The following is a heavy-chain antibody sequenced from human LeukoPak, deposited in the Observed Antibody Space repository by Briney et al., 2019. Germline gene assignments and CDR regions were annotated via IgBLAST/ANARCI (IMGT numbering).Heavy chain of an antibody. CDR3: ARGPSDRIGVVKSWFDP. CDR2: ISAYNGNT. CDR1: GYTFTSYG. D-gene: IGHD3-3*01. Sequence: GASVKVSCKASGYTFTSYGISWVRQAPGQGLEWMGWISAYNGNTNYAQKLQGRVTMTTDTSTSTAYMELRSLRSDDTAVYYCARGPSDRIGVVKSWFDPWGQGTLVTVSS. J-gene: IGHJ5*02. V-gene: IGHV1-18*01.